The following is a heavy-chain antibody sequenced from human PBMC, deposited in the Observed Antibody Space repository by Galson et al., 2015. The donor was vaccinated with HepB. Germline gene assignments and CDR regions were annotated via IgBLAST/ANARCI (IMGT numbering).Heavy chain of an antibody. V-gene: IGHV1-69*02. J-gene: IGHJ4*02. CDR2: IIPILGIA. CDR1: GGTFSSYT. CDR3: ARSWDAPNYAVDY. D-gene: IGHD1-7*01. Sequence: SVKVSCKASGGTFSSYTISWVRQAPGQGLEWMGRIIPILGIANYAQKFQGRVTITADKSTSTAYMELSSLRSEDTAVYYCARSWDAPNYAVDYWGQGTLVTVSS.